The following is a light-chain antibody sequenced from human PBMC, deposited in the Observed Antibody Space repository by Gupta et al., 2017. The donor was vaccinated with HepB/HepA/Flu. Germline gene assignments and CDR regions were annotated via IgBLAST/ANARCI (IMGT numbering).Light chain of an antibody. CDR2: DSS. V-gene: IGKV3-11*01. J-gene: IGKJ4*01. CDR1: QSVGTS. Sequence: EIVLTQSPAILSLSPGERATLFCRTSQSVGTSLAWYQKKPGQPPRAVIYDSSNRATGVPARFSGSGSGTDFTLTISSLDPEDFAVYYCQQRTSWPVPFGGGTKVEVK. CDR3: QQRTSWPVP.